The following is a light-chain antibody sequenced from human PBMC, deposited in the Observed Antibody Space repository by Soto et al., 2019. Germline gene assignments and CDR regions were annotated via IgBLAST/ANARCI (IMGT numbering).Light chain of an antibody. CDR2: LNSDGSH. V-gene: IGLV4-69*01. CDR3: QTWGTGTVV. Sequence: QLVLTQSPSASASLGASVKLTCTLSSGHSSYAIAWHQQQPEKGPRYLMKLNSDGSHNKGDGIPDRFSGSSSGAERYLTISSLQSEDEADYYCQTWGTGTVVFGGGTK. CDR1: SGHSSYA. J-gene: IGLJ2*01.